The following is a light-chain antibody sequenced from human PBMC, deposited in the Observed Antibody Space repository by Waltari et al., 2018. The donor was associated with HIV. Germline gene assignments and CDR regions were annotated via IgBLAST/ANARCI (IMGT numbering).Light chain of an antibody. CDR2: AAS. CDR1: QSISSY. CDR3: QQTYLTTFT. J-gene: IGKJ3*01. Sequence: DIQMTQSPSSLSASVGDRVTITCRASQSISSYLNWYQQKPGTAPKVLIFAASSLHSGVPSRFSGSGSGTDFTLTISSLQPEDFATYYCQQTYLTTFTFGPGTNVDFK. V-gene: IGKV1-39*01.